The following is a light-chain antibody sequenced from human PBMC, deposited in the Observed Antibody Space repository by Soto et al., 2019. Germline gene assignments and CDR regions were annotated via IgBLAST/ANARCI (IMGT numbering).Light chain of an antibody. CDR3: QQYDDLPVT. J-gene: IGKJ5*01. V-gene: IGKV1-33*01. CDR1: QDIFHY. Sequence: DIQMTQSPSSLSASVGDRVTITCQASQDIFHYLSWYQQRPGQAPKLLIYHASTLEPGVPSRFSGSGSGKAFTFTITSLQPEDIGTYSCQQYDDLPVTFGQGTRLEIK. CDR2: HAS.